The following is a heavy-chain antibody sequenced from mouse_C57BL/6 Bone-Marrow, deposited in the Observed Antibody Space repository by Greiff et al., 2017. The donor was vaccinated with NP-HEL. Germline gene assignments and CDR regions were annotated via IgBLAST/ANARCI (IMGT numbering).Heavy chain of an antibody. CDR2: IYPGNSDT. Sequence: VQLQQSGTVLARPGASVKMSCKTSGYTFTSYWMHWVKQRPGQGLEWIGAIYPGNSDTSYNQKFKGKATLTAVTSASTAYMELSSLTNEDSAVYDCTYGNYYYGMDYWGQGTSVTVSA. D-gene: IGHD2-1*01. J-gene: IGHJ4*01. CDR1: GYTFTSYW. CDR3: TYGNYYYGMDY. V-gene: IGHV1-5*01.